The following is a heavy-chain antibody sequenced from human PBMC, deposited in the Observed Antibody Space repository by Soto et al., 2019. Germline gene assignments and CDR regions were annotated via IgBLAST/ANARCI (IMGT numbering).Heavy chain of an antibody. D-gene: IGHD3-10*01. CDR3: ARDRAPFCADDWFDP. CDR1: GGSISSGDYY. J-gene: IGHJ5*02. Sequence: QVQLQESGPGLVKPSQTLSLTCTVSGGSISSGDYYWRWIRQPPGKVLQWIGYIYYSGSTYYNPSRKSRVTMSVDTSKNQFSLKLSSVTAADTAVYYCARDRAPFCADDWFDPWGQGTLVTVSS. CDR2: IYYSGST. V-gene: IGHV4-30-4*01.